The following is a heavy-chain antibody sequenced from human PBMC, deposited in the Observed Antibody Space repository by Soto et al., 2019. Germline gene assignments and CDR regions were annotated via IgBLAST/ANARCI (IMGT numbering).Heavy chain of an antibody. V-gene: IGHV3-48*01. CDR2: ISSSSSTI. CDR1: GFTFSSYS. D-gene: IGHD4-17*01. CDR3: ARRTTSVYQALSTTVTSSSDY. J-gene: IGHJ4*02. Sequence: GEFLKISCAASGFTFSSYSMNWVRQAPGKGLEWVSYISSSSSTIYYADSVKGRFTISRDNAKNSLYLQMNSLRAEDTAVYYCARRTTSVYQALSTTVTSSSDYWGQGTLVTVSS.